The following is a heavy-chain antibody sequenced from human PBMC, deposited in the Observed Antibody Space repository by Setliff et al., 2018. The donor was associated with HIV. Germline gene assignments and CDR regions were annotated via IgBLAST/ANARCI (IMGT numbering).Heavy chain of an antibody. J-gene: IGHJ3*02. CDR2: IHHSGST. CDR1: GYSVSSGFH. V-gene: IGHV4-38-2*01. Sequence: PSETLSLTCAVSGYSVSSGFHWAWIRQSPGMGLAWIGSIHHSGSTYYNPSLKSRVTISVDTSKNQFFLKLSSVTAADTAVYYCATSRPDDDFDIWGQGTMVTVSS. CDR3: ATSRPDDDFDI.